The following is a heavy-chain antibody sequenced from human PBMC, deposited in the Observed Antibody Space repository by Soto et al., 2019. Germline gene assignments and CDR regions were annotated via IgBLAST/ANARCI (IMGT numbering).Heavy chain of an antibody. CDR2: IYYSGST. D-gene: IGHD4-17*01. J-gene: IGHJ3*02. CDR1: GGSISSYS. CDR3: ARTYGFAAFDI. Sequence: QVQLQESGPGLVKPSETLSLTCTVSGGSISSYSWSWIRQPPGKGLEWIGYIYYSGSTNYNPSLTSRVTISVDTSKNQFSLKLSSVTAADTAVYYCARTYGFAAFDIWGQGTMVTVSS. V-gene: IGHV4-59*01.